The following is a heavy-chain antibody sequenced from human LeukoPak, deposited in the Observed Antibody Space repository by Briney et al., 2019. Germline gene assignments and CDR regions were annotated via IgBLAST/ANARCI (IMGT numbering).Heavy chain of an antibody. CDR2: MSGSGDGT. D-gene: IGHD3-16*01. Sequence: WGTLSFTCAASGFAFSNFAMSWVRQPPGKGLEWISAMSGSGDGTYYADSVKGRFTIYRDNSKNTLYLQMNSLRAEDTAVYYCAKMMGQRLYDYCMDVWGKGTTVTVSS. V-gene: IGHV3-23*01. J-gene: IGHJ6*03. CDR1: GFAFSNFA. CDR3: AKMMGQRLYDYCMDV.